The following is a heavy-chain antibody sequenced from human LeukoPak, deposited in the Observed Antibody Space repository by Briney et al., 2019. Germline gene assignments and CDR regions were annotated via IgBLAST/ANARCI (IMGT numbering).Heavy chain of an antibody. CDR3: VFDRSGYLSRSLPPYFDY. CDR1: GGTFSSYA. CDR2: IIPIFGTA. Sequence: GASVKVSCKASGGTFSSYAISWVRQAPGQGLEWMGGIIPIFGTANYAQKFQGRVTITTDESTSTAYMELSSLRSEDTAVYCCVFDRSGYLSRSLPPYFDYWGQGTLVTVSS. D-gene: IGHD3-22*01. V-gene: IGHV1-69*05. J-gene: IGHJ4*02.